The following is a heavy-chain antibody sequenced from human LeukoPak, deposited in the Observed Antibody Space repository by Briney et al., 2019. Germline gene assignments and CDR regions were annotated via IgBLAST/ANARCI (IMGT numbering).Heavy chain of an antibody. CDR3: ARSAPGTPLGGYYYYMDV. CDR2: ISAYNGNT. J-gene: IGHJ6*03. CDR1: GYTFTSYG. V-gene: IGHV1-18*01. Sequence: ASVKVSCKASGYTFTSYGISWVRQAPGQGLEWMGWISAYNGNTNYAQKLQGRVTMTTDTSTSTAYMELRSLRSDDTAVYYCARSAPGTPLGGYYYYMDVWGKGTTVTVSS. D-gene: IGHD1/OR15-1a*01.